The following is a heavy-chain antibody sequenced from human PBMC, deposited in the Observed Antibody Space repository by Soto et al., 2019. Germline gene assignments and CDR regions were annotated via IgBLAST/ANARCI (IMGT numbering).Heavy chain of an antibody. Sequence: SETLSLTCAIYGGSFSGYYLSWIRQPPGKGLEWIGEINHSGSTNYNPSLKSRVAMSVDTSKNQFSLKLSSVTAADMAVYYCAAAVARGWFDPWGQGALVTVSS. CDR3: AAAVARGWFDP. CDR2: INHSGST. J-gene: IGHJ5*02. CDR1: GGSFSGYY. V-gene: IGHV4-34*01. D-gene: IGHD6-19*01.